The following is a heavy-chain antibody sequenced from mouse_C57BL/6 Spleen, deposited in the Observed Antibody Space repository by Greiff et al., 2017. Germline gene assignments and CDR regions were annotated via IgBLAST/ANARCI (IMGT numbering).Heavy chain of an antibody. D-gene: IGHD2-1*01. CDR2: IDPSDSYT. CDR1: GYTFTSYW. V-gene: IGHV1-69*01. J-gene: IGHJ2*01. CDR3: ARSAGTTMVTYFDY. Sequence: VQLQQPGAELVMPGASVKLSCKASGYTFTSYWMHWVKQRPGQGLEWIGEIDPSDSYTKYNQKFKGKATLTVDKSSSTAYMQLSSLTSEDSAVYYCARSAGTTMVTYFDYWGQGTPLTVSS.